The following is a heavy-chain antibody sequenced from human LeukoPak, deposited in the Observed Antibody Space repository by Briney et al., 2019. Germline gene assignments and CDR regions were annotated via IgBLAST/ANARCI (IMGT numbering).Heavy chain of an antibody. CDR1: GGSITSYY. D-gene: IGHD1-26*01. CDR2: IYYSGST. CDR3: ARSGSTAHDY. Sequence: PSETLSLTCTVSGGSITSYYWSWIWQPPGKGLEWIGYIYYSGSTNYSPSLKSRVTISVDTSKNQFSLQLTSVTAADTAVYYCARSGSTAHDYWGQGTLVTVSS. V-gene: IGHV4-59*01. J-gene: IGHJ4*02.